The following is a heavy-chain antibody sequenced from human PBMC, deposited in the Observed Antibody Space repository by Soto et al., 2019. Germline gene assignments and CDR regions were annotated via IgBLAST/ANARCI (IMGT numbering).Heavy chain of an antibody. J-gene: IGHJ6*02. V-gene: IGHV3-43D*04. CDR1: GFTFDDYA. Sequence: EVQLVESGGVVVQPGGSLRLSCAASGFTFDDYAMHWVRQAPGKGLEWVSLISWDGGSTYYADSVKGRFTISRDNSKNYLYLQMNSLRAEDTALYYCAKDISAPRGIYYYYYGMDVWGQGTTVTVSS. CDR2: ISWDGGST. CDR3: AKDISAPRGIYYYYYGMDV. D-gene: IGHD3-10*01.